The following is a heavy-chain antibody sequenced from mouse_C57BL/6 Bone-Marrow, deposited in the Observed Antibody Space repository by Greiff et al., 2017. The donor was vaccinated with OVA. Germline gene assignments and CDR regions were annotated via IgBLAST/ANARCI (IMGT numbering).Heavy chain of an antibody. V-gene: IGHV1-26*01. Sequence: EVQLQQSGPELVKPGASVKISCKASGYTFTDYYMNWVKQSHGKSLEWIGDINPNNGGTSYNQKFKGKATLTVDKSSSTAYMELRSLTSEDSAVYYCARGYDGYWAWFADWGQGTLVTVSA. CDR2: INPNNGGT. D-gene: IGHD2-3*01. CDR1: GYTFTDYY. CDR3: ARGYDGYWAWFAD. J-gene: IGHJ3*01.